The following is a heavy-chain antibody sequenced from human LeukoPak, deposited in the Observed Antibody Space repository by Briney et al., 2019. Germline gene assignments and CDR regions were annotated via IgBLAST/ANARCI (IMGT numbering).Heavy chain of an antibody. Sequence: TGASLRLFCAASGFSLSTYGVSWVRQPPGKGLEWVSGITGTGGSTYYADSVKGRFTVSRDTSKNTLYLQMNSLRAEDTAIYYCAKDHGTAVAGFYYWGQGTLVTVSS. D-gene: IGHD6-19*01. CDR1: GFSLSTYG. V-gene: IGHV3-23*01. J-gene: IGHJ4*02. CDR3: AKDHGTAVAGFYY. CDR2: ITGTGGST.